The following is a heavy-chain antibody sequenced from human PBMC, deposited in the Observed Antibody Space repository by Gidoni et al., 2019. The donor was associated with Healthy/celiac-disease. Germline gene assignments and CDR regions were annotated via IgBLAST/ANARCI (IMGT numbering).Heavy chain of an antibody. CDR2: ISWNSGSI. CDR3: AKSAAARLYYGMDV. V-gene: IGHV3-9*01. Sequence: EVQLVESGGGLVQPGRSLRLSCAASGFTFDDYAMHWVRQAPGKGLEWVSGISWNSGSIGYADSVKGRFTISRDNAKNSLYLQMNSLRAEDTALYYCAKSAAARLYYGMDVWGQGTTVTVSS. CDR1: GFTFDDYA. D-gene: IGHD6-6*01. J-gene: IGHJ6*02.